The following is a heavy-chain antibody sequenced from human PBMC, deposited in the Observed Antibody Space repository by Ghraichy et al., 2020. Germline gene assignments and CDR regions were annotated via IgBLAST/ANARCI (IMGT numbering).Heavy chain of an antibody. CDR1: GFTFSSYW. V-gene: IGHV3-7*03. D-gene: IGHD3-16*02. CDR2: IKQDGSEK. CDR3: ARDPIYDYIWGSYRYTGWYFDL. J-gene: IGHJ2*01. Sequence: GGSLRLSCAASGFTFSSYWMSWVRQAPGKGLEWVANIKQDGSEKYYVDSVKGRFTISRDNAKNSLYLQMNSLRAEDTAVYYCARDPIYDYIWGSYRYTGWYFDLWGRGTLVTVSS.